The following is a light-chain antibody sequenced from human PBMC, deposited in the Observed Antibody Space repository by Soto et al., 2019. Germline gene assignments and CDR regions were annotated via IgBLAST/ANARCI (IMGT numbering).Light chain of an antibody. CDR3: QQYGGSPYT. CDR1: QTINSG. CDR2: GVS. V-gene: IGKV3-20*01. Sequence: EIVLTQSPGTLSLSPGERVTLSCRASQTINSGLAWYQHKRGQAPRLLIYGVSVRAIGIPDRFGGSGSGTDFTLTISRLEPEDFAVYFCQQYGGSPYTFGQGTKVEIK. J-gene: IGKJ2*01.